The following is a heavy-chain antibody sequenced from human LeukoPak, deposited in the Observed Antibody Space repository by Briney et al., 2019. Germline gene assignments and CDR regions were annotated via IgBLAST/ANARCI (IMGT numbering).Heavy chain of an antibody. CDR3: ARGRWDYDSSGPFDY. CDR1: GGSFSGYY. V-gene: IGHV4-34*01. Sequence: PSETLSLTCAVYGGSFSGYYWSWIRQPLGKGLEWMGEINHSGSTNYNPSLKSRVTISVDTSKNQFSLKLSSVTAADTAVHYCARGRWDYDSSGPFDYWGQGTLVTVSS. CDR2: INHSGST. D-gene: IGHD3-22*01. J-gene: IGHJ4*02.